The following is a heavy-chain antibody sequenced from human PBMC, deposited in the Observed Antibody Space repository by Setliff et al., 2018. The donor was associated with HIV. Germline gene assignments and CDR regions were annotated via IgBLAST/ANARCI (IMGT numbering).Heavy chain of an antibody. D-gene: IGHD3-22*01. CDR2: INHGGST. Sequence: SETLSLTCAVYGESFSRYYFTWIRQAPGRGLEWIGEINHGGSTNYNPSLKSRVTISVDTSKNQFSLKLSSVTAADTAVYYCARSSGYYSTVFYWGQGTRVTVSS. CDR3: ARSSGYYSTVFY. V-gene: IGHV4-34*10. J-gene: IGHJ4*02. CDR1: GESFSRYY.